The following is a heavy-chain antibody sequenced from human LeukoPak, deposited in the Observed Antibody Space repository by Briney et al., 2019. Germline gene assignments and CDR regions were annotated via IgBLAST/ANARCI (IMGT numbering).Heavy chain of an antibody. CDR1: GGSISSSNW. CDR3: ARLSQSGGHYYGMDV. D-gene: IGHD3-10*01. CDR2: IYHSGST. J-gene: IGHJ6*02. V-gene: IGHV4-4*02. Sequence: SGTLSLTCAVSGGSISSSNWWSWVRQPPGKGLEWIGEIYHSGSTNYNPSLKSRVTISVDKSKNQFSLKLSSVTAADTAVYYCARLSQSGGHYYGMDVWSQGTTVTVSS.